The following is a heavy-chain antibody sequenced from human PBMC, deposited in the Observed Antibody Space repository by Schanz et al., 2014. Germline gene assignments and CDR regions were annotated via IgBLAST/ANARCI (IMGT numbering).Heavy chain of an antibody. Sequence: EVQLVESGGGLIQPGGSLRLSCVASGFTVSSTYMSGVRQAPGKGLEWVSVIYSDGRTYYGDSVKGRFTISRDNSKNTLYLQMNSLRDEDTAMYYCAKRCSSTSCSHGAFDIWGQGTMVTVSS. D-gene: IGHD2-2*01. J-gene: IGHJ3*02. CDR3: AKRCSSTSCSHGAFDI. CDR1: GFTVSSTY. V-gene: IGHV3-53*01. CDR2: IYSDGRT.